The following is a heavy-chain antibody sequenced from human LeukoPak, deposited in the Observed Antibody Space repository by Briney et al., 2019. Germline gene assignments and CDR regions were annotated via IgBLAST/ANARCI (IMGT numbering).Heavy chain of an antibody. V-gene: IGHV4-59*01. Sequence: PSETLFLTCTVSGGSISSYYWSWIRQPPGKGLGWIGYIYYSGSTNYNPSLKSRVTISVDTSKNQFSLKLSSVTAADTAVYYCARDSFPPRVRGVRLPRSDAFDIWGQGTMVTVSS. D-gene: IGHD3-10*01. CDR3: ARDSFPPRVRGVRLPRSDAFDI. J-gene: IGHJ3*02. CDR1: GGSISSYY. CDR2: IYYSGST.